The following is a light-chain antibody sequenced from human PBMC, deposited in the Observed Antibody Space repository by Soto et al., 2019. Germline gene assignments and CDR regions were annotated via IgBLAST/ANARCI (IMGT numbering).Light chain of an antibody. CDR3: LLYYDTIRV. CDR2: DTR. Sequence: QAVVTQEPSLTVSPGGTVTLTCGSSTGTVTTYHFPYRFQQKPGQAPTALIFDTRNRHSWTPARFSGSLLGGKAALTLSGAEPEDEADYYCLLYYDTIRVFGGGTRSPS. J-gene: IGLJ1*01. CDR1: TGTVTTYHF. V-gene: IGLV7-46*01.